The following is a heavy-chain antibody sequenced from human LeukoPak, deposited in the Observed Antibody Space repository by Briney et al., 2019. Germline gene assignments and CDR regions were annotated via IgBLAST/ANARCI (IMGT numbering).Heavy chain of an antibody. CDR1: GGSISSYY. D-gene: IGHD3-3*01. CDR3: ARTNGVSYYDFWSGSESVWFDP. J-gene: IGHJ5*02. V-gene: IGHV4-4*09. CDR2: IYTSGST. Sequence: PSETLSLTCTVSGGSISSYYWSWIRQPPGKGLEWIGYIYTSGSTNYNPSLKSRVTVSVDTSKNQFSLKLSSVTAADTAVYYCARTNGVSYYDFWSGSESVWFDPWGQGTLVTVSS.